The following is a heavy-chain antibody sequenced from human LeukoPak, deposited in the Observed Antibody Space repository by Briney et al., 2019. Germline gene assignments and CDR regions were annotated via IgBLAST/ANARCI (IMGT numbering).Heavy chain of an antibody. J-gene: IGHJ4*02. CDR1: EGTSSSYA. CDR3: ARSHQYYYDSSGYYPLMN. CDR2: IIPIFGIA. V-gene: IGHV1-69*04. Sequence: ASVKVSCKASEGTSSSYAISWVRQAPGQGLEWMGRIIPIFGIANYAQKFQGRVTITADKSTSTAYMELSSLRSEDTAVYYCARSHQYYYDSSGYYPLMNWGQGTLVTVSS. D-gene: IGHD3-22*01.